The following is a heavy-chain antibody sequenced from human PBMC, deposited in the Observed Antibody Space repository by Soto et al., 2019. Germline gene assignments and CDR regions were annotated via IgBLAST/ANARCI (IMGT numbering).Heavy chain of an antibody. Sequence: SLRLSCAASGFTFSSYAMSWVRQAPGKGLEWVSAISGSGGSTYYADSVKGRFTISRDNSKNTLYLQMNSLRAEDTAVYYCAKGKTGRVVTAICGDWGQGTLVTVSS. J-gene: IGHJ4*02. CDR1: GFTFSSYA. D-gene: IGHD2-21*02. CDR2: ISGSGGST. CDR3: AKGKTGRVVTAICGD. V-gene: IGHV3-23*01.